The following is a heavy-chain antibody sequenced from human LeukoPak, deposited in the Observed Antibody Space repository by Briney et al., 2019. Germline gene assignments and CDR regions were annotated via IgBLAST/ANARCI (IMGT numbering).Heavy chain of an antibody. CDR3: ASGGSYYGGFDY. V-gene: IGHV3-53*01. Sequence: GGSLRLSCAASGFTVNSNYMNWVRQAPGKGLEWVSVIYTGNSRYYADSVKDRFTISRDTPKNTLYLQMNSLRAEDTAVYYCASGGSYYGGFDYWGQGTLVTVSS. CDR1: GFTVNSNY. CDR2: IYTGNSR. J-gene: IGHJ4*02. D-gene: IGHD1-26*01.